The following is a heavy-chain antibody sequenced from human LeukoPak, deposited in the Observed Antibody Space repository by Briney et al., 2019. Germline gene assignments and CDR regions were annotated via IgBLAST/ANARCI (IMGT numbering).Heavy chain of an antibody. CDR3: ARAAYSGYDWDFDY. CDR2: IFTSGST. D-gene: IGHD5-12*01. V-gene: IGHV4-61*02. Sequence: SETLSLTCTVSGGSISSSSYYWGWIRQPAGKGLEWIGRIFTSGSTNYKSSLKSRVTISADTSKNQFSLNLSSVTAADTALYYCARAAYSGYDWDFDYWGQGILVTVSS. CDR1: GGSISSSSYY. J-gene: IGHJ4*02.